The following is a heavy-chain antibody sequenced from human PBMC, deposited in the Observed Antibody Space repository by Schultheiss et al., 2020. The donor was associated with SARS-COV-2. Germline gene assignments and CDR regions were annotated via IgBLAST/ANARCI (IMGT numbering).Heavy chain of an antibody. CDR2: IYYSGST. D-gene: IGHD1-14*01. Sequence: SETLSLTCAVSGYSISSGYYWSWIRQPPGKGLEWIGYIYYSGSTNYNPSLKSRVTISVDRSKNQFSLKLSSVTAADTAVYYCARLRGTRFDYWGQGTLVTVSS. V-gene: IGHV4-61*01. CDR1: GYSISSGYY. CDR3: ARLRGTRFDY. J-gene: IGHJ4*02.